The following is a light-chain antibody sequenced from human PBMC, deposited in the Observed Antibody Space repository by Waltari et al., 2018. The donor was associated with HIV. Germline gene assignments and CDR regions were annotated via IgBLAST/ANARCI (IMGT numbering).Light chain of an antibody. J-gene: IGLJ2*01. CDR3: QSYGSSLSGPVV. Sequence: QSVLTQPPSVSGAPGQRVTISCTGSSSNIGAGNDVPWYQQLPGTAPKHLIYGNINRPSGVPDRFSGSKSGTSASPAITGLQAEDEAAYFCQSYGSSLSGPVVFGGGTKLTLL. V-gene: IGLV1-40*01. CDR2: GNI. CDR1: SSNIGAGND.